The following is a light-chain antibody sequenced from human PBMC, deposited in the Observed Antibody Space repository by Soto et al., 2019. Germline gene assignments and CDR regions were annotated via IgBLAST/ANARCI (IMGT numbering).Light chain of an antibody. CDR1: QGISQY. J-gene: IGKJ5*01. CDR2: AAV. CDR3: QQSFSIYPIT. Sequence: DVHLTQSPSLLSASVGDRVTITCRASQGISQYVAWYQQKPCKAPKLLIYAAVVLQGGVPSRFSGTGSATEFTLTISGLQHEDFATHYCQQSFSIYPITFGQGTRLEIK. V-gene: IGKV1-9*01.